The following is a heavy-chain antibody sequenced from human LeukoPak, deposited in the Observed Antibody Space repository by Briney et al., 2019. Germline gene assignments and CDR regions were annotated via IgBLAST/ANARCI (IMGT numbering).Heavy chain of an antibody. Sequence: GRSLRLSCAASGFTFSSYGIYWVRQAPGKGLEWVSYISSSSSYTNYADSVKGRFTISRDNAKNSLYLQMNSLRAEDTAVYYCASTLVGAIDYWGQGTLVTVSS. CDR3: ASTLVGAIDY. V-gene: IGHV3-21*05. CDR1: GFTFSSYG. CDR2: ISSSSSYT. D-gene: IGHD1-26*01. J-gene: IGHJ4*02.